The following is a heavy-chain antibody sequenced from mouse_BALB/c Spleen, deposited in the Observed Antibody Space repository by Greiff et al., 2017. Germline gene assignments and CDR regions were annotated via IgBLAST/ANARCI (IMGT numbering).Heavy chain of an antibody. D-gene: IGHD2-2*01. J-gene: IGHJ3*01. CDR1: GYSFTGYN. CDR2: IDPYNGGT. V-gene: IGHV1S135*01. CDR3: ARAGYGYDFAY. Sequence: VQLQQSGPELGKPGASVKISCKASGYSFTGYNMYWVKQSHRKSLEWIGYIDPYNGGTSYNQKSKGKATLTVDKSSSTAYMHLNSLTSEDSAIYYCARAGYGYDFAYWGQGTLVTVSA.